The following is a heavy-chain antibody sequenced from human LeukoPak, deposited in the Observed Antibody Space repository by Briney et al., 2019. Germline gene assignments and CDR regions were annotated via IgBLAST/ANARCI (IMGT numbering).Heavy chain of an antibody. CDR3: ARFSMVRGSGLDY. D-gene: IGHD3-10*01. J-gene: IGHJ4*02. CDR2: IYPGDSDT. Sequence: ETLSLTCTVSGGSISSYYWSWIRQPAGKGLEWMGIIYPGDSDTRYSPSFQGQVTISADKSISTAYLQWSSLKASDTAMYYCARFSMVRGSGLDYWGQGTLVTVSS. CDR1: GGSISSYY. V-gene: IGHV5-51*01.